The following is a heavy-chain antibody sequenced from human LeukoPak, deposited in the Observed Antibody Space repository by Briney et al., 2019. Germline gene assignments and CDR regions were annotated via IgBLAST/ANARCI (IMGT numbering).Heavy chain of an antibody. D-gene: IGHD4-17*01. CDR2: ISSSSAYI. Sequence: PGGSLRLSCAASGFTFSDYYMSWIRQAPGKGLEWVSSISSSSAYIYYEDSVKGRFSISRDNAKNSLYLQIHSLRAEDTAVYYCARDRNYGTFDFWGQGTLVTVSS. CDR1: GFTFSDYY. V-gene: IGHV3-11*06. CDR3: ARDRNYGTFDF. J-gene: IGHJ4*02.